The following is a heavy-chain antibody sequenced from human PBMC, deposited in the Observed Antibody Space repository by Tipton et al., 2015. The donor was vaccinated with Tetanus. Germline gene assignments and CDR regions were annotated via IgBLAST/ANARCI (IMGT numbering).Heavy chain of an antibody. CDR1: GFTFGDYA. Sequence: GSLRLSCTASGFTFGDYAMSWFRQAPGKGLEWVSSISSTSSYIYYADSVKGRFTISRDNAKNSLYLLMDSLRAEDTAVYYCARDQIVEQATRDHDYGVDVWGQGTTVTVSS. V-gene: IGHV3-21*01. CDR2: ISSTSSYI. CDR3: ARDQIVEQATRDHDYGVDV. D-gene: IGHD3-22*01. J-gene: IGHJ6*02.